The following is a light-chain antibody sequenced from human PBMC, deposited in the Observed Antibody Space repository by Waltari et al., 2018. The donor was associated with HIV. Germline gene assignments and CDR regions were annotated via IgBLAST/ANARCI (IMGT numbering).Light chain of an antibody. V-gene: IGKV1-33*01. J-gene: IGKJ1*01. Sequence: DIQMTQTPSSLSASVGDRVFITCRATRNISNYLSWYQQRPGKAPKLLIYDASNLEKGVPSRLNGSGSGTEYRLTINDLQPEDIATYYCQQYDTLSWTFGRGTKVEVK. CDR3: QQYDTLSWT. CDR2: DAS. CDR1: RNISNY.